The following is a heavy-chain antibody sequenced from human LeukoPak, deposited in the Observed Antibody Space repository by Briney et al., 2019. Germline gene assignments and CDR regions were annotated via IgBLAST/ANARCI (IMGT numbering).Heavy chain of an antibody. CDR3: ARVSAGCTLLYYYYMDV. Sequence: SETLSLTCAVSGGAISSSNWWSWVRQPPGKGLEWIGEIYHSGSTNYNPSLKSRVTISVDKSKNQFSLKLSSVTAADTAVYYCARVSAGCTLLYYYYMDVWGKGTTVTVSS. CDR2: IYHSGST. J-gene: IGHJ6*03. D-gene: IGHD2/OR15-2a*01. CDR1: GGAISSSNW. V-gene: IGHV4-4*02.